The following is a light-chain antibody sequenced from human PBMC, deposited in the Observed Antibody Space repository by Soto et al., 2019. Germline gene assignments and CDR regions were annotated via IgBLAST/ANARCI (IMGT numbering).Light chain of an antibody. CDR2: LNSDGSH. CDR3: QTWGTDVSV. J-gene: IGLJ7*01. Sequence: QLVLTQWHSASASLGASVKLTCTLSSGHSSYAIAWHQQQPEKGPRFLMRLNSDGSHNKGYGIPDRFSGASSGAERYLTISSLQSEDEADYYCQTWGTDVSVFGGGTQLTVL. V-gene: IGLV4-69*01. CDR1: SGHSSYA.